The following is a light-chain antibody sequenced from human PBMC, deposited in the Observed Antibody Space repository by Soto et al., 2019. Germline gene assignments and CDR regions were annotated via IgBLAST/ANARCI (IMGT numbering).Light chain of an antibody. Sequence: QSVLTQSPSASASLGASVKLTCTLSSGHSNYVIAWHQQQPEKGPRYLMKLNSDGSHSKGDEIPDRFSGSSSGAERYLTISSLQSEDEADYYCQTWDTGIRVFGGGTQLTVL. V-gene: IGLV4-69*01. CDR3: QTWDTGIRV. CDR2: LNSDGSH. J-gene: IGLJ2*01. CDR1: SGHSNYV.